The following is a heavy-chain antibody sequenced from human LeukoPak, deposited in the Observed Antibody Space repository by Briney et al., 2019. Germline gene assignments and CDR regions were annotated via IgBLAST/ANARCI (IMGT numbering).Heavy chain of an antibody. CDR1: GYTFTSYD. CDR2: MNPNSGNT. CDR3: ARDELKANFIVVVPAAFDY. J-gene: IGHJ4*02. V-gene: IGHV1-8*01. Sequence: ASVKVSCKASGYTFTSYDINWVRQATGQGLEWMGWMNPNSGNTGYAQKFQGRVTMTRNTSISTAYMELSSLRSEDTAVYYCARDELKANFIVVVPAAFDYWGQGTLVTVSS. D-gene: IGHD2-2*01.